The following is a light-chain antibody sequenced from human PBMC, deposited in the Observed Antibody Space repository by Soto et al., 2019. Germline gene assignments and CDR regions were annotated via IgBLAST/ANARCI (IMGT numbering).Light chain of an antibody. V-gene: IGLV1-44*01. CDR1: SSNIGTNF. J-gene: IGLJ1*01. CDR3: SAWDDSLIAYV. Sequence: QLVLTQPPSASGTPGQRVSISCSGSSSNIGTNFVDWYQQLPGTAPKLLIYSNNQRPSGVPARFSGSKSGTSASLAISGLQSDYEADYYCSAWDDSLIAYVFGSGTKLTVL. CDR2: SNN.